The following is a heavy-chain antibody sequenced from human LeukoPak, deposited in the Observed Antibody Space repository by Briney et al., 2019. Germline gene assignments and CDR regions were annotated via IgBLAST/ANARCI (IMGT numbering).Heavy chain of an antibody. D-gene: IGHD5-18*01. Sequence: PSETLPLTCTVSSSSISSYYWSWIRQAPGKGLEWIGYIYYSASTNYNPSLKSRVTISVDTSKNQFSLRLSSVTAADTAVYYCARHYLGYSFDYWGQGTLVTVSS. CDR2: IYYSAST. V-gene: IGHV4-59*08. J-gene: IGHJ4*02. CDR3: ARHYLGYSFDY. CDR1: SSSISSYY.